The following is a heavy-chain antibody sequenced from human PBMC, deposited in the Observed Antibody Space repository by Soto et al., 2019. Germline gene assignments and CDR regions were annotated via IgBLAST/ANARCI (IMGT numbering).Heavy chain of an antibody. J-gene: IGHJ6*02. D-gene: IGHD3-10*02. V-gene: IGHV4-4*02. CDR1: GGSISSSNW. CDR2: IYHRGST. Sequence: QVQLQESGPGLVKPSGTLSLTCAVSGGSISSSNWWSWVRQPPGKGLAWIGEIYHRGSTKYNPSPNVRVHISVDKSNNQFSLKLSSVTAADPAVYYCASVRGGYYYGMDVWGPGTTVTVSS. CDR3: ASVRGGYYYGMDV.